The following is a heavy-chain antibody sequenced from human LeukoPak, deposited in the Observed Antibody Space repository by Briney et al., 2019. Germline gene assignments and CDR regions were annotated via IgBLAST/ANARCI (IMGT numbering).Heavy chain of an antibody. CDR1: GFTFSTYS. Sequence: GGSLRLSCAASGFTFSTYSMNCVRQAPGNGLEWISHISSSSNTIYANSVKGRFTISRDDAKNSLYLQMNSLRAEDTAVYYCARVGSYYDMDVWGQGTTVTVSS. CDR3: ARVGSYYDMDV. CDR2: ISSSSNTI. V-gene: IGHV3-48*01. D-gene: IGHD3-10*01. J-gene: IGHJ6*02.